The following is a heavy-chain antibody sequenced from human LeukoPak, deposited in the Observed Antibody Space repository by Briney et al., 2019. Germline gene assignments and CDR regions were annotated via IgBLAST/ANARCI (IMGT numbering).Heavy chain of an antibody. CDR1: GFSFCDYY. CDR3: ARDRGAVTDVFDY. Sequence: GALRLSCVASGFSFCDYYMSWIRQAPGKGLEWVSYTRSSGTTIHYADSVKGRFTISRDNAKNSLYLQMNSLRAEDTAVYYCARDRGAVTDVFDYWGQGTLVTLSS. D-gene: IGHD6-19*01. V-gene: IGHV3-11*04. CDR2: TRSSGTTI. J-gene: IGHJ4*02.